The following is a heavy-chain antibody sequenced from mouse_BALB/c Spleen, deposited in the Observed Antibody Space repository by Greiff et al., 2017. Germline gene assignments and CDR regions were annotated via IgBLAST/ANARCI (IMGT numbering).Heavy chain of an antibody. J-gene: IGHJ4*01. CDR3: ARTLGYDYDDAMDY. D-gene: IGHD2-4*01. CDR1: GFTFSSFG. Sequence: EVKLMESGGGLVQPGGSRKLSCAASGFTFSSFGMHWVRQAPEKGLEWVAYISSGSSTIYYADTVKGRFTISRDNPKNTLFLQMPSLRSEDTAMYYCARTLGYDYDDAMDYWGQGTSVTVAS. V-gene: IGHV5-17*02. CDR2: ISSGSSTI.